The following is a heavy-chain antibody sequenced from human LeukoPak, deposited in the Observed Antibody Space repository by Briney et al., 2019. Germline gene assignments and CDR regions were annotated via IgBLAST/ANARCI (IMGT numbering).Heavy chain of an antibody. Sequence: SETLSLTCTVSGDSISNNIWWSWVRQPPGKGLEWIGEIFHSGSTNYNPSLKSRVTISLDKSKNQVALRVDSLTAADTGVYYCAKNAWYCLDYWVQGTLVTVSS. CDR1: GDSISNNIW. D-gene: IGHD6-13*01. CDR2: IFHSGST. J-gene: IGHJ4*02. CDR3: AKNAWYCLDY. V-gene: IGHV4-4*02.